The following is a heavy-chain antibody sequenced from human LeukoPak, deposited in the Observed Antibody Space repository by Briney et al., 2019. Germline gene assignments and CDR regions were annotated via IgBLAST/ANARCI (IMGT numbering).Heavy chain of an antibody. CDR1: GYTFTSYG. CDR2: ISAYNGNT. CDR3: ARSITIFGVVIMFRFDP. J-gene: IGHJ5*02. D-gene: IGHD3-3*01. V-gene: IGHV1-18*01. Sequence: ASVKVSCKASGYTFTSYGISWVRQAPGQGLEWMGWISAYNGNTNYAQKLQGRVTMTTDTSTSTAYMELRSLRSDDTAVYYCARSITIFGVVIMFRFDPWGQGTLVTVSS.